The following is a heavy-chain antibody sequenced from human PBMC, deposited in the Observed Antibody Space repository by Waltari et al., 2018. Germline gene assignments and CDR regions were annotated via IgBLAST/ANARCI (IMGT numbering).Heavy chain of an antibody. V-gene: IGHV3-9*01. CDR3: AKGAIRFDY. J-gene: IGHJ4*02. CDR1: GFTFDDYV. CDR2: ISWNSGSI. Sequence: EVQLVESGGGLVQPGRSLRLSCAASGFTFDDYVMHWVRQAPGKGLEWVSGISWNSGSIGYADSVKGRFTISRDNAKNSLYLQMNSLRAEDTALYYCAKGAIRFDYWGQGTLVTVSS.